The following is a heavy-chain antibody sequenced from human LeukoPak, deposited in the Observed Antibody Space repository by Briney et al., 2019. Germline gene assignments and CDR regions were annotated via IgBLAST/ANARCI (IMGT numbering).Heavy chain of an antibody. D-gene: IGHD2/OR15-2a*01. J-gene: IGHJ1*01. V-gene: IGHV1-2*02. CDR2: INPNSGGT. CDR3: ATHDTSTSFSFPH. Sequence: ASVKVSCKASGYSFTDYYMHWVRQAPGQGLEWMGWINPNSGGTKYAQTFQGRVTVTCDTSISTAYMELSSPTSDDTAVYYCATHDTSTSFSFPHWGQGTLVTVSS. CDR1: GYSFTDYY.